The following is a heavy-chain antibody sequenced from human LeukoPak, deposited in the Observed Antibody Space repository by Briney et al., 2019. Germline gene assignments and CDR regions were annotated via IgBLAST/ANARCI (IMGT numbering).Heavy chain of an antibody. CDR1: GFTFRSYA. J-gene: IGHJ4*02. Sequence: GGSLRLSCAASGFTFRSYAMSWVRQAPGKGLEWVSAICGNGGGTYYADSAKGRFTISRDNSKNTLYLQMNSLRAEDTAVYYCAKGDCGSTSCYAPADYWGQGTLATVSS. CDR2: ICGNGGGT. V-gene: IGHV3-23*01. CDR3: AKGDCGSTSCYAPADY. D-gene: IGHD2-2*01.